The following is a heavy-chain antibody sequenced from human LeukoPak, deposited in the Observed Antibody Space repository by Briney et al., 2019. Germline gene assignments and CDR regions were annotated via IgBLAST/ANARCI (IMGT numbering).Heavy chain of an antibody. Sequence: PGGTLRLSCAASGFTFSSYAMSWVREAPGKGVEAVSAISGSGGSTYYADSVKGRFTISRDNSKNTLYLQMNSLRAEDTAVYYCAGPLLHDAFDIWGQGTMVTVSS. J-gene: IGHJ3*02. CDR1: GFTFSSYA. CDR3: AGPLLHDAFDI. D-gene: IGHD3-3*01. CDR2: ISGSGGST. V-gene: IGHV3-23*01.